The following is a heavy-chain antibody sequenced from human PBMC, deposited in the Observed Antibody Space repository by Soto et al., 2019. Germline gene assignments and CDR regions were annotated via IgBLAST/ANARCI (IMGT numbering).Heavy chain of an antibody. CDR2: INSEGTTT. J-gene: IGHJ4*02. Sequence: PGGSLRLSCETSGFTFSSYWMQWVRQAPGKGLVWVSRINSEGTTTFYTDSVKGRFTISRDNAQNTLHLQMNSLRADDTAVYFCARAPGGTGIVDYWGQGNLVTVSS. CDR3: ARAPGGTGIVDY. V-gene: IGHV3-74*01. CDR1: GFTFSSYW. D-gene: IGHD7-27*01.